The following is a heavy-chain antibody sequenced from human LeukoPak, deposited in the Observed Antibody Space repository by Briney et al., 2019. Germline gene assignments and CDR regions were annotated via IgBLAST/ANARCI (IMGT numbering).Heavy chain of an antibody. D-gene: IGHD2-2*01. J-gene: IGHJ4*02. V-gene: IGHV4-4*02. Sequence: SGTLSLTCAVSGVSISSGNWWNWVRQPPGKGLEWIGEIYHDETTNFNPSLKSRVTIAIDKSRNQFSLKLSAVTAADTAVYYCASHIVVVPTTSGFNYWGQGTLVTVSS. CDR3: ASHIVVVPTTSGFNY. CDR1: GVSISSGNW. CDR2: IYHDETT.